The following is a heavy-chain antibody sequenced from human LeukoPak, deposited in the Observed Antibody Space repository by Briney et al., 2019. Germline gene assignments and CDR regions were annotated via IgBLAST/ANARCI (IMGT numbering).Heavy chain of an antibody. CDR2: INHSGST. CDR1: GGSFSGYY. CDR3: ARGRVVVVAASYYYGMDV. V-gene: IGHV4-34*01. J-gene: IGHJ6*02. D-gene: IGHD2-15*01. Sequence: PSETLSLTCAVYGGSFSGYYWSWIRQPPGKGLEWIGEINHSGSTNYNPSLKSRVTISVDTSNNQFSLKLRSVTAADTAVYYCARGRVVVVAASYYYGMDVWGQGTTVTVSS.